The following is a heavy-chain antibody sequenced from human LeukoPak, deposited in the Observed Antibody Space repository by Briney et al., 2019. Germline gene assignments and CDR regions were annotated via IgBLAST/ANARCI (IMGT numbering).Heavy chain of an antibody. V-gene: IGHV6-1*01. D-gene: IGHD5-12*01. CDR1: GDSVSSNNAA. J-gene: IGHJ3*02. Sequence: SQTLSLTCAISGDSVSSNNAAWHWIRQSPSRGLEWLGRTYYRSKWYYDYAVSVKSRVTINPDTSKNHFSMQLNSVAPEDTAVYFCARGDRLSFDIWGQGTMVTVSS. CDR2: TYYRSKWYY. CDR3: ARGDRLSFDI.